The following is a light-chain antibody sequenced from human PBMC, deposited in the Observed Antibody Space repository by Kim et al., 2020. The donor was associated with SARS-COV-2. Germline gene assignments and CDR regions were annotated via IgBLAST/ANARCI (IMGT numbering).Light chain of an antibody. CDR3: QQYNNWPPYT. CDR1: QSVSSN. CDR2: GAS. V-gene: IGKV3-15*01. Sequence: EIVMTQSPATLSVSPGERATLSCRASQSVSSNLAWYQQKPGQAPRLLIYGASTRATGIPARFSGSGSGTEFTLTISSLQSEDFAVYYCQQYNNWPPYTFGQETNLE. J-gene: IGKJ2*01.